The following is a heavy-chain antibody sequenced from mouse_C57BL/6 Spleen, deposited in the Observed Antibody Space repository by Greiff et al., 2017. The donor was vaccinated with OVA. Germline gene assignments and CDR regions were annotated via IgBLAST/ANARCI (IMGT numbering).Heavy chain of an antibody. CDR3: ARWGTTGFDY. CDR1: GYTFTSYW. V-gene: IGHV1-69*01. Sequence: QVQLQQPGAELVMPGASVKLSCKASGYTFTSYWMHWVKQRPGQGLEWIGEIDPSDSYTNYNQKFKGKSTLTVDTSSSTAYMQLSSLTSEDSAVYCCARWGTTGFDYWGQGTTLTVSS. D-gene: IGHD1-1*01. CDR2: IDPSDSYT. J-gene: IGHJ2*01.